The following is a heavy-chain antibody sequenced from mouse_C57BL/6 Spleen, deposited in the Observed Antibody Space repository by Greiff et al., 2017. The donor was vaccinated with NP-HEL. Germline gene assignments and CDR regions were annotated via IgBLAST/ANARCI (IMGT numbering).Heavy chain of an antibody. CDR3: ARKDGNYAMDY. CDR1: GYAFSSSW. J-gene: IGHJ4*01. D-gene: IGHD2-1*01. V-gene: IGHV1-82*01. Sequence: QVQLQQSGPELVKPGASVKISCKASGYAFSSSWMNWVKQRPGKGLEWIGRIYPGDGDTKYNGKFKGKATLTADKSSSTAYMQLSILTSEDSAVYFCARKDGNYAMDYWGQGTSVTVSS. CDR2: IYPGDGDT.